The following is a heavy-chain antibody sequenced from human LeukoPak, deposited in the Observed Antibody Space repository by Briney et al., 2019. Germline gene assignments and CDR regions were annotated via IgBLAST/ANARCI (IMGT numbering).Heavy chain of an antibody. CDR1: EISVSSNY. V-gene: IGHV3-53*01. CDR2: IYTSGTT. J-gene: IGHJ2*01. CDR3: ARTRGSYDILTGSYRHWYFDL. D-gene: IGHD3-9*01. Sequence: GGSLRLSCAASEISVSSNYMSWVRQAPGKGLEWVSTIYTSGTTYYIDSVKGRFTISTDNSKNTLYLRVNSLRAEDTALYYCARTRGSYDILTGSYRHWYFDLWGRGTLVTVSS.